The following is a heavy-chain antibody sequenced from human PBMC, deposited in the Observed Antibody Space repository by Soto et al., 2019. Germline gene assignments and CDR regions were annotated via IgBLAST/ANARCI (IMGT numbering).Heavy chain of an antibody. Sequence: ASVKVSCKTSGYTFTGYHSHWVRQAPGQGLEWMGWINTDSGDTLYGQKFQGWVTMTRDTSTNTAYMEMSRLRSDDTAVYYCARWVGASNWFDPWGQGTLVTVSS. J-gene: IGHJ5*02. CDR1: GYTFTGYH. V-gene: IGHV1-2*04. D-gene: IGHD1-26*01. CDR2: INTDSGDT. CDR3: ARWVGASNWFDP.